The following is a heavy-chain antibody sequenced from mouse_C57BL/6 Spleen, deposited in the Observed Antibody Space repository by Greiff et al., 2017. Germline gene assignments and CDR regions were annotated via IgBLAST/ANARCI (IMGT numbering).Heavy chain of an antibody. V-gene: IGHV1-22*01. CDR1: GYTFTDYN. CDR2: INPNNGGT. J-gene: IGHJ2*01. CDR3: ALYAPSFDY. Sequence: EVQLQESGPELVKPGASVKMSCKASGYTFTDYNMHWVKQSHGKSLEWIGYINPNNGGTSYNQKFKGKATLTVNKSSSTAYMELRSLTSEDSAVYYCALYAPSFDYWGQGTTLTVSS. D-gene: IGHD2-3*01.